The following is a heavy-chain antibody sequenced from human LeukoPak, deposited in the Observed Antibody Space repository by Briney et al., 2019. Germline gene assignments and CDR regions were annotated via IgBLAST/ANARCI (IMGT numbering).Heavy chain of an antibody. J-gene: IGHJ6*03. Sequence: AASVKVSCKASGGTFSSYAISWVRQAPGQGLEWMGGIIPIFGTANYAQKFQGRVTITTDESTSTAYMELSSLRSEDTAVYYCARDRDLFWSGRYYMDVWGKGTTVTVSS. CDR3: ARDRDLFWSGRYYMDV. D-gene: IGHD3-3*01. V-gene: IGHV1-69*05. CDR2: IIPIFGTA. CDR1: GGTFSSYA.